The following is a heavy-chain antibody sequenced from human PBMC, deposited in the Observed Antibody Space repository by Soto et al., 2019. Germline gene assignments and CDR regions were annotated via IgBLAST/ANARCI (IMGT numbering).Heavy chain of an antibody. Sequence: QGESLKISCKGSGYSFTSYWIGWVRQMPGKGLEWMGIIYPGDSDTRYSPSFQGQVTISADKSISTAYLQWNSLKASDTAMYYCAIHGGLAAAHRHYYYYGMDVWGQGTTVTVSS. J-gene: IGHJ6*02. CDR3: AIHGGLAAAHRHYYYYGMDV. D-gene: IGHD6-13*01. CDR2: IYPGDSDT. V-gene: IGHV5-51*01. CDR1: GYSFTSYW.